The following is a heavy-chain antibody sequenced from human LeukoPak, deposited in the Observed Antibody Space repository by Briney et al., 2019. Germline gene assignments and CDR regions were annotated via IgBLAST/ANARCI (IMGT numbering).Heavy chain of an antibody. CDR3: ARHVAIDWYYFDY. CDR2: IYYSGST. D-gene: IGHD2-21*01. J-gene: IGHJ4*02. CDR1: GGSISSSSYY. V-gene: IGHV4-61*05. Sequence: SETLSLTCTVSGGSISSSSYYWSWFRQPPGKRLEWIGYIYYSGSTNYNPSLKSRVTISVDTSKNQFSLKLSSVTAADTAVYYCARHVAIDWYYFDYWGQGTLVTVSS.